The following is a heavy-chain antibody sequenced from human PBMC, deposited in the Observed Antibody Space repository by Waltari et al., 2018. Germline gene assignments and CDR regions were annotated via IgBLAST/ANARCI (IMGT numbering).Heavy chain of an antibody. CDR3: AICSGGSCYKSTFDY. J-gene: IGHJ4*02. CDR1: GGTFSSYT. D-gene: IGHD2-15*01. CDR2: IIPILGIA. Sequence: QVQLVQSGAEVKKPGSSVKVSCKASGGTFSSYTISWVRQAPGQGLEWMGRIIPILGIANYAQKFQGRVTITADKSTSTAYMELSSLRSEDTAVYYCAICSGGSCYKSTFDYWGQGTLVTVSS. V-gene: IGHV1-69*02.